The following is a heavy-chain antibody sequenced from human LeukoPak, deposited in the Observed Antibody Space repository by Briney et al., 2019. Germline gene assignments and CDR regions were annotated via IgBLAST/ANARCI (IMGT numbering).Heavy chain of an antibody. CDR3: AKEVWYFDL. V-gene: IGHV3-23*01. CDR2: ISGSGGST. CDR1: GFTCSSYA. J-gene: IGHJ2*01. Sequence: PGGYLRLYCAASGFTCSSYAMSWVRQAPGKGLEWVSAISGSGGSTYYADSVKGRFTISRDNSRNTLYLQMNSLRAEDTAVYYCAKEVWYFDLWGRGTLVTVSS.